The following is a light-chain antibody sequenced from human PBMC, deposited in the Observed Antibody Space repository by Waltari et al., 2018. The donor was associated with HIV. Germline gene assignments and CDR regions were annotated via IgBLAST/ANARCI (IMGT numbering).Light chain of an antibody. Sequence: QSVLTQPPSVSGAPGQRVIISCTGSSSNIGAREDVHWYQQLPGAVPKVLIYVHTIRPSGCLYRFPGSTSGASASLAIAGLQTDDEADYYCQSYDNSLNAVVFGGGTRLTVL. CDR3: QSYDNSLNAVV. J-gene: IGLJ2*01. CDR1: SSNIGARED. V-gene: IGLV1-40*01. CDR2: VHT.